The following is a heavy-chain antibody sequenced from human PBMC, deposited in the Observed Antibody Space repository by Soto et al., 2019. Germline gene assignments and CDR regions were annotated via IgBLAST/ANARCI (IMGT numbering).Heavy chain of an antibody. CDR3: ARGLGMIVDQFDP. J-gene: IGHJ5*02. D-gene: IGHD3-22*01. CDR1: GFTLSSYG. V-gene: IGHV3-33*01. Sequence: QVQLVESGGGVVQPGRSLRLSCAASGFTLSSYGMHWVRQAPGKGLEWVAVIWYDGSNKYYADSVKGRFTISRDNSKNTLYLQMNSLRAEDTAVYYCARGLGMIVDQFDPWGQGTLVTVSS. CDR2: IWYDGSNK.